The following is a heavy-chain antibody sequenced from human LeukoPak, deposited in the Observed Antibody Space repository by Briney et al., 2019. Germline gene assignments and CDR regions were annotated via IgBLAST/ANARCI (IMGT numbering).Heavy chain of an antibody. J-gene: IGHJ4*02. V-gene: IGHV3-30-3*01. CDR2: ISYDGSNK. CDR1: GFTFSNYA. CDR3: AREPQY. Sequence: GGSLRLSCAASGFTFSNYAMHWVRQAPGKGLEWVAVISYDGSNKYYADSVKGRFTISRDNSKNTLYLQMNSLRPDDTAVYYCAREPQYWGQGTLITVSS.